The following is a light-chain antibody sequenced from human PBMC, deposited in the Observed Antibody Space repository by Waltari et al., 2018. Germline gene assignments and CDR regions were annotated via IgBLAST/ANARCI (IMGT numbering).Light chain of an antibody. CDR2: GAS. Sequence: EIVLTQSPGTLSLSPGERATLSCRASQTVSSIFIAWYQQKPGQAPRLLIYGASSRATGIPDRFSGSGSGTDFTLTISRLEPEDFAVYYCQQYGRSPLTFGGGTMVEIK. J-gene: IGKJ4*01. CDR1: QTVSSIF. CDR3: QQYGRSPLT. V-gene: IGKV3-20*01.